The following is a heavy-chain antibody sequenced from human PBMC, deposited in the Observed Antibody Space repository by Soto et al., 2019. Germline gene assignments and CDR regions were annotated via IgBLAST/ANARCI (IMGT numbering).Heavy chain of an antibody. CDR3: ARSPPYGDYVFGNFDY. Sequence: QVQLVQSGAEVKKPGSSVKVSCKASGGTFSSYAISWVRQAPGQGLEWMGGIIPIFGTANYAQKFQGRVTITADESTSTAYMELSSLISEDTAVYYCARSPPYGDYVFGNFDYWGQGTLVTVSS. CDR1: GGTFSSYA. D-gene: IGHD4-17*01. CDR2: IIPIFGTA. J-gene: IGHJ4*02. V-gene: IGHV1-69*01.